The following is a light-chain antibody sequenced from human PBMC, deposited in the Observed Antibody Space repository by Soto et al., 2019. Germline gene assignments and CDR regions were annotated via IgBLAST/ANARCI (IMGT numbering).Light chain of an antibody. CDR2: GNS. V-gene: IGLV1-40*01. Sequence: QSVLTQPPSVSGAPGQRVTISCTGSSSNIGAGYDVHWYQQLPGTAPKLLIYGNSNRPSGVPDRFSGSKSGTSASLAITGRQAEGEADYYCQSYDSSLSGNVVFGGGTKLTVL. CDR3: QSYDSSLSGNVV. J-gene: IGLJ2*01. CDR1: SSNIGAGYD.